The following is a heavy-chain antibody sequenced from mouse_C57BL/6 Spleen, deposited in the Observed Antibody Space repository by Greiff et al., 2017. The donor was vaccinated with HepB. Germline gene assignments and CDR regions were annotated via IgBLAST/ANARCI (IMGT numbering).Heavy chain of an antibody. CDR2: ISDGGSYT. V-gene: IGHV5-4*01. CDR3: ARDGDSYFDV. Sequence: EVKLVESGGGLVKPGGSLKLSCAASGFTFSSYAMSWVRQTPEKRLEWVATISDGGSYTYYPDNVKGRVTISRDNAKNNLYMQMSHLKSEDTAMYYCARDGDSYFDVWGTGTTVTVSS. CDR1: GFTFSSYA. J-gene: IGHJ1*03.